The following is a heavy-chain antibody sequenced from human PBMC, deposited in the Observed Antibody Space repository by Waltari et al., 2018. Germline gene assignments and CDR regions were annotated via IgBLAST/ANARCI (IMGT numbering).Heavy chain of an antibody. D-gene: IGHD3-9*01. CDR1: GGPISSYY. V-gene: IGHV4-59*01. J-gene: IGHJ6*03. CDR2: IYYSGST. CDR3: ARGLTGYFGDYYYYMDV. Sequence: QVQLQESGPGLVKPSETLSLTCTVSGGPISSYYWSWIRQPTGKGLEWIGYIYYSGSTNYNPSLKSRVTISVDTSKNQFSLKLSSVTAADTAVYYCARGLTGYFGDYYYYMDVWGKGTTVTVSS.